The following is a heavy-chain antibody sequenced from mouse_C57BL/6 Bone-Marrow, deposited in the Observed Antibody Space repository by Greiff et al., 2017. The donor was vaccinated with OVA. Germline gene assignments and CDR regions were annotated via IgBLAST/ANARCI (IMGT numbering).Heavy chain of an antibody. CDR2: IDPETGGT. CDR1: GYTFTDYE. CDR3: TRGYSNYYAMDY. Sequence: VKLQESGAELVRPGASVTLSCKASGYTFTDYEMHWVKQTPVHGLAWIGAIDPETGGTAYNQKFTGKAILTADKSSSTAYMELRSLTSEDSAVYYCTRGYSNYYAMDYWGQGTSVTVSS. J-gene: IGHJ4*01. D-gene: IGHD2-5*01. V-gene: IGHV1-15*01.